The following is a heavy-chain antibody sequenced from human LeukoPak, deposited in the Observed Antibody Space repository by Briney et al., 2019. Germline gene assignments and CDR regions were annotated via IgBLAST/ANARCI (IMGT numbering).Heavy chain of an antibody. J-gene: IGHJ6*03. CDR3: ARGPGGRSGYYPLEDYYYYYYMDV. CDR1: GGTFSSYA. Sequence: GASVKVSCKASGGTFSSYAISWVRQAPGQGLEWMGGIIPIFGTANYAQKFQGRVTITADKSTSTAYMELSSLRSDDTAVYYCARGPGGRSGYYPLEDYYYYYYMDVWGKGTTVTVSS. V-gene: IGHV1-69*06. D-gene: IGHD3-22*01. CDR2: IIPIFGTA.